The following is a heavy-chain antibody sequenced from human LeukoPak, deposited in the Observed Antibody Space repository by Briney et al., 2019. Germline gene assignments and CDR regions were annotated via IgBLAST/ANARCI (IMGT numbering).Heavy chain of an antibody. J-gene: IGHJ2*01. Sequence: ASVKVSCKASGYTFTSYYMHWVRQAPGQGLEWMGIINPSGGSTSYAQKLQGRVTMTRDTSTSTVYMELSSLRSEDTAVYYCARDRGTTVTTRTYWYFDLWGRGTLVTVSS. CDR2: INPSGGST. D-gene: IGHD4-17*01. V-gene: IGHV1-46*01. CDR1: GYTFTSYY. CDR3: ARDRGTTVTTRTYWYFDL.